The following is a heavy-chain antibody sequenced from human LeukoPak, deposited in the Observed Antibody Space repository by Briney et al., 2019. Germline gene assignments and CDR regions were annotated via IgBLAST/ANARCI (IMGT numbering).Heavy chain of an antibody. V-gene: IGHV1-69*04. CDR3: ARVLIAAADTFDY. CDR1: GGTFSSYA. CDR2: IIPILGIA. D-gene: IGHD6-13*01. J-gene: IGHJ4*02. Sequence: SVKVSCKASGGTFSSYAISWVRQAPGQGLEWMGRIIPILGIANYAQKFQGRVTITADKSTSTAYMELSSLRSEDTAVYYCARVLIAAADTFDYWGQGTLVTVSS.